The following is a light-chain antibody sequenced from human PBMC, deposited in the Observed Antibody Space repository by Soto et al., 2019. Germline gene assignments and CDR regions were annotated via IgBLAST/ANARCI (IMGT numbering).Light chain of an antibody. Sequence: ALTQPASVSDSPGQSITISCTGTSSDVGGSNFVSWYQQHPGKPPKLIIYDVANRPSGVSNRFSGSKSGSTASLIISRLQTADEADYYCVSYTSSTTYVFGTGTKVTVL. V-gene: IGLV2-14*03. CDR3: VSYTSSTTYV. CDR1: SSDVGGSNF. CDR2: DVA. J-gene: IGLJ1*01.